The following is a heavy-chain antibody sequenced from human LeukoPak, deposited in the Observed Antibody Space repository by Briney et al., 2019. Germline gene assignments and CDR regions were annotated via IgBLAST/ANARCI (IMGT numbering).Heavy chain of an antibody. CDR1: GVSISGYY. CDR2: IYYSGNT. Sequence: SETLSLTCTVSGVSISGYYWSWIRQPPGEGLEWIGYIYYSGNTNHNPSLKSRVTTLENTSKSQFSLKLRPVTAAHTAVYYCARQGVSGSRTTAAFYIWGQGTMVTVSS. CDR3: ARQGVSGSRTTAAFYI. J-gene: IGHJ3*02. V-gene: IGHV4-59*08. D-gene: IGHD1-1*01.